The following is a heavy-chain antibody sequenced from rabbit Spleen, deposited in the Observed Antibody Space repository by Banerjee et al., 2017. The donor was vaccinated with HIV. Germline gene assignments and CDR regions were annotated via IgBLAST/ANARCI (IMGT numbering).Heavy chain of an antibody. Sequence: QSLEESGGDLVKPGTSLTLTCTASGFSFSSNYYMCWVRQPPGKGLEWIGYIDPIFGRTYYASWVNGRFTISSHNAQNTLYLQLNSLTAADTATYFCVRDLGYDDYSEKGYFNLWGQGTLVTVS. D-gene: IGHD2-1*01. CDR2: IDPIFGRT. J-gene: IGHJ4*01. CDR3: VRDLGYDDYSEKGYFNL. V-gene: IGHV1S40*01. CDR1: GFSFSSNYY.